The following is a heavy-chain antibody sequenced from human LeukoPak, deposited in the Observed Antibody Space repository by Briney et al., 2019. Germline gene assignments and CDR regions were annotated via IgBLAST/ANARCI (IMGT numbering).Heavy chain of an antibody. J-gene: IGHJ4*02. CDR2: ITTGGSTI. Sequence: PGKSLRLSCTASGFTFSSYEMNWVRQAPGKGLEWIAYITTGGSTIYYADSVKGRFTISRDNAKKSLYLQMNSLRDDDTAVYYCARSAFGGKAHCLDYWGQGTPVTVSS. V-gene: IGHV3-48*03. CDR3: ARSAFGGKAHCLDY. CDR1: GFTFSSYE. D-gene: IGHD6-13*01.